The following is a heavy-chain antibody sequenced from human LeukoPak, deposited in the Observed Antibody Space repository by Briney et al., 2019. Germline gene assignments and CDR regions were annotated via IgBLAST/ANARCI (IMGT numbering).Heavy chain of an antibody. J-gene: IGHJ4*02. V-gene: IGHV1-69*13. CDR1: GGTFSSYA. D-gene: IGHD6-13*01. CDR2: IIPIFGTA. CDR3: ARGIGQQPHPYYFDY. Sequence: ASVKVSCKASGGTFSSYAISWVRQAPGQGLEWMGGIIPIFGTANYAQKFQGRVTITADESTSTAYMELSSLRSEDTAVYYCARGIGQQPHPYYFDYWGQGTLVTVSS.